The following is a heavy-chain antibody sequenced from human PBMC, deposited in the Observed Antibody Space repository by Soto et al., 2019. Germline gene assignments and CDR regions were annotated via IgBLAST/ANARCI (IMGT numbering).Heavy chain of an antibody. CDR1: GYTFTGYY. CDR2: INPNSGGT. CDR3: ARDPVSYYYDSSGYPGGMDV. D-gene: IGHD3-22*01. Sequence: GASVKVSCKASGYTFTGYYMHWVRQAPGQGLEWMGWINPNSGGTNYAQKFQGRVTMTRDTSISTAYMELSRLRSDDTAVYYCARDPVSYYYDSSGYPGGMDVWGQGTTVTVSS. V-gene: IGHV1-2*02. J-gene: IGHJ6*02.